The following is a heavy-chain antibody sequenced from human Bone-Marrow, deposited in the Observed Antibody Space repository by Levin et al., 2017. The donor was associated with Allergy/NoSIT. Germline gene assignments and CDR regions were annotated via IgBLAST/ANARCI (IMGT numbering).Heavy chain of an antibody. D-gene: IGHD6-19*01. V-gene: IGHV4-61*01. CDR1: GGAVHSGSYF. CDR2: RSYMGGA. CDR3: AGVGGWAVAVTFFDF. Sequence: SQTLSLTCTVSGGAVHSGSYFWSWIRQPPGKGLEWIGHRSYMGGANYNPSLKSRVPISVDTSKNQISLKMNSVTAADTAVYFCAGVGGWAVAVTFFDFWGQGTPVTVSS. J-gene: IGHJ4*02.